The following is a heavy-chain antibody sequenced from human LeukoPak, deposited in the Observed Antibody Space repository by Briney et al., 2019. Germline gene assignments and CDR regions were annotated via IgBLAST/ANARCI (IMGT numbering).Heavy chain of an antibody. J-gene: IGHJ3*02. D-gene: IGHD3-22*01. CDR1: GDSTTSYY. CDR2: AYKTGLF. CDR3: ARGKYYYDDSASVNRASRTAFDI. V-gene: IGHV4-59*01. Sequence: PSGTLSLTCSVSGDSTTSYYWGWIRQSPGKGPEWLGYAYKTGLFDYSPSLRGRVTMSVDRSKTQFSLRLRSVTAADTAIYYCARGKYYYDDSASVNRASRTAFDIWAQGTMDIVSS.